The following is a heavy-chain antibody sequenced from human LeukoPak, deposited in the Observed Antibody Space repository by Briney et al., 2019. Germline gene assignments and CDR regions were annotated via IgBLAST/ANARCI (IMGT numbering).Heavy chain of an antibody. CDR3: ARVDSGNYDC. CDR2: IDFSDDGAS. Sequence: RPGGSLRLSCAASGFRFSGYVMSWVRQAPGKGLEYVSSIDFSDDGASYYADSVKGRFTISRDNSKNTLFLQMNSLRVEDTAFYYCARVDSGNYDCWGQGTLLTVSS. CDR1: GFRFSGYV. D-gene: IGHD1-26*01. J-gene: IGHJ4*02. V-gene: IGHV3-23*01.